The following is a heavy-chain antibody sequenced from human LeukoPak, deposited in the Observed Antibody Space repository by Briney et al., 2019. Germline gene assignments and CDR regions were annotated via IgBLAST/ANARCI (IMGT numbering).Heavy chain of an antibody. CDR2: IHSSGNT. CDR1: GDSISRGYY. Sequence: SETLSLTCTVSGDSISRGYYWVWIRQPPGKGLEWIGYIHSSGNTYYNPSLQNRLIISRDTTEDPLSLTLTSVTAADTAVYFCASGYGSGWLDSWGQGTQVTVSS. D-gene: IGHD3-22*01. CDR3: ASGYGSGWLDS. V-gene: IGHV4-31*03. J-gene: IGHJ5*01.